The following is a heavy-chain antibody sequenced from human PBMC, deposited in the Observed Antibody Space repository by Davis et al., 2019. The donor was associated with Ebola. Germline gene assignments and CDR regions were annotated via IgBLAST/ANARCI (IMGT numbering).Heavy chain of an antibody. J-gene: IGHJ6*02. CDR3: AKDRSGYSYGPPDV. Sequence: PGGSLRLSCAASGFTFSSYAMSWVRQAPGKGLEWVSAISDSGGSTYYADSVKGRFTISRDNAKNSLFLQMNSLRGEDTALYYCAKDRSGYSYGPPDVWGQGTTVTVSS. CDR1: GFTFSSYA. CDR2: ISDSGGST. V-gene: IGHV3-23*01. D-gene: IGHD5-18*01.